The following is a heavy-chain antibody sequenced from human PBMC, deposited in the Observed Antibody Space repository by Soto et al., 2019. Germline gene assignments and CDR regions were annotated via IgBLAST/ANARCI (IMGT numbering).Heavy chain of an antibody. Sequence: PGGSLRLSCAVSGFTFSSYSMNWVRQAPGKGLEWVSAISSSSAYIYYGDPVKGRFTISRDNAKNSLYLQMNSLRGEDTAVYYCARELVGTATIDYWGQGTLVTVSS. CDR1: GFTFSSYS. J-gene: IGHJ4*02. CDR3: ARELVGTATIDY. V-gene: IGHV3-21*01. CDR2: ISSSSAYI. D-gene: IGHD6-25*01.